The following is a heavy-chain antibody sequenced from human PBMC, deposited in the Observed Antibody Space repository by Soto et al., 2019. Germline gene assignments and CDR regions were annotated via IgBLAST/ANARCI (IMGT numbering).Heavy chain of an antibody. CDR2: ISYDGSNK. Sequence: GGSLRLSCAASGFTFSSYAMHWVRQAPGKGLEWVAVISYDGSNKYYADSVKGRFTISRDNSKNTLYLQMNSLRAEDTAVYYCARDFPRPLSEYSNYYYYYGMDVWGQGTTVTVSS. J-gene: IGHJ6*02. V-gene: IGHV3-30-3*01. CDR3: ARDFPRPLSEYSNYYYYYGMDV. CDR1: GFTFSSYA. D-gene: IGHD6-6*01.